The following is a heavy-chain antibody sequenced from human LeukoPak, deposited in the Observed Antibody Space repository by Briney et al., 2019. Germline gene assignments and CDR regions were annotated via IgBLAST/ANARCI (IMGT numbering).Heavy chain of an antibody. Sequence: SETLSLTCAVYGGSFSGYYGSWIRQPPGKGLEWIGEINHSGSTNYNPSLKSRVTISVDTSKNQFSLKLSSVTAADTAVYYCARVTITMVRGVRAPRHNWFDPWRQGTLVTVSS. CDR3: ARVTITMVRGVRAPRHNWFDP. CDR1: GGSFSGYY. CDR2: INHSGST. D-gene: IGHD3-10*01. J-gene: IGHJ5*02. V-gene: IGHV4-34*01.